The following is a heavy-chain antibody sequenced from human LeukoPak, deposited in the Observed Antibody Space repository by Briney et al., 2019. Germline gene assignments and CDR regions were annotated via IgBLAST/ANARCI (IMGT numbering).Heavy chain of an antibody. Sequence: PGGSLRLSCAASLFTFSTYWMSWVRQAPGKGLEWVADINQDGSERYLVDSVKGRFTISRDNAKNSLYLQMNSLRAEDTAVYYCARVVAARSLYFDYWGQGTLVTVSS. J-gene: IGHJ4*02. D-gene: IGHD2-15*01. CDR1: LFTFSTYW. CDR2: INQDGSER. V-gene: IGHV3-7*01. CDR3: ARVVAARSLYFDY.